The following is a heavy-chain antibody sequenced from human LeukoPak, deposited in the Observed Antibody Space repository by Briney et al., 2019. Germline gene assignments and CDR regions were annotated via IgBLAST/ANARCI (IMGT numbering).Heavy chain of an antibody. Sequence: PGGSLRLSCAASGFTFSSYWMHWVRQAPGKGLVWVSRINSDGSSTSYADSVKGRFTISRDNAKNTLYLQMNSLRAEDTAVYYCAREVTVLRYFDWLSPPYYYGMDVWGQGTTVTVSS. CDR2: INSDGSST. V-gene: IGHV3-74*01. J-gene: IGHJ6*02. CDR1: GFTFSSYW. D-gene: IGHD3-9*01. CDR3: AREVTVLRYFDWLSPPYYYGMDV.